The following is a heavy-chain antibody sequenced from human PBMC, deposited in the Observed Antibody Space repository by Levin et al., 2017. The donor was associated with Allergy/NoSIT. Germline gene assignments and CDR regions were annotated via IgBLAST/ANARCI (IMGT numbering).Heavy chain of an antibody. D-gene: IGHD1-14*01. Sequence: ASVKVSCKTSGYTFTVYYMHWVRQAPGQGLEWMGRINPSTGVTDYVQKFQGRVTMTRDTSISTAYMELSSLRSDDTAVYYCARIGSNHNSDSWGQGTLVTVSS. V-gene: IGHV1-2*06. J-gene: IGHJ4*02. CDR2: INPSTGVT. CDR3: ARIGSNHNSDS. CDR1: GYTFTVYY.